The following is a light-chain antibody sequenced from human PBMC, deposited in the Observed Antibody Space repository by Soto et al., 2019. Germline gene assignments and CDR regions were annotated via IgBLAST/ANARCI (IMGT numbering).Light chain of an antibody. CDR3: MQALQPSYT. CDR2: LGS. Sequence: DIVMTQSPLSLPVTPGEPASISCRSSQTLLHSNGYDYLDWYVQKPGQSPQLLIFLGSTRASGVPARFSGSGSGTDFTLTINRVEAEDAGVYYCMQALQPSYTFGPGTKLEIK. V-gene: IGKV2-28*01. J-gene: IGKJ2*01. CDR1: QTLLHSNGYDY.